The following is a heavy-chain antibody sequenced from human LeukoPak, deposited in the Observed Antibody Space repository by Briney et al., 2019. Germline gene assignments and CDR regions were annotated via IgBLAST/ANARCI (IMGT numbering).Heavy chain of an antibody. D-gene: IGHD6-19*01. V-gene: IGHV4-4*07. CDR3: ARAVAGTADFDF. Sequence: SETLSLTCTVSGGSISSYYWSWIRQPAGKALEWIGRISSSGNTHYNPSLKSRVTMSVDTPKNQFSLRLSSVTAADTAIYYCARAVAGTADFDFWGQGTLVTVSS. CDR2: ISSSGNT. CDR1: GGSISSYY. J-gene: IGHJ4*02.